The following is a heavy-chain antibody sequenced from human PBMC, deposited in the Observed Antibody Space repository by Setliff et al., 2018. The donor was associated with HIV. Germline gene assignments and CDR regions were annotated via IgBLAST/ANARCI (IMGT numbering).Heavy chain of an antibody. Sequence: NPSETLSLTCTVSGGSISSGSYYWSWIRQPAGKGLEWIGHIYTSGSTNYNPSLKSRVTISVDTSKNQFSLKLSSVTAADTAVYYCARDYSSSWYVGWFDPWGQGTLVTVSS. J-gene: IGHJ5*02. CDR2: IYTSGST. CDR3: ARDYSSSWYVGWFDP. V-gene: IGHV4-61*09. D-gene: IGHD6-13*01. CDR1: GGSISSGSYY.